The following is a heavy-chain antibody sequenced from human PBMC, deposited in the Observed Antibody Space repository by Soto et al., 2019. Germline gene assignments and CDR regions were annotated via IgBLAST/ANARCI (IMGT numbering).Heavy chain of an antibody. V-gene: IGHV1-69*02. CDR1: GGTFSSYP. Sequence: QVQLVQSGAEEKKPGSSVKVSCKASGGTFSSYPISWVRQAPGQGLEWMGRIIPILDITDYAQRFQGRVTITADKSTSTAYMELSSLSSDDTAVYYCARPTSTGTTSGYYFDYWGQGTLVTVSS. D-gene: IGHD1-7*01. CDR2: IIPILDIT. CDR3: ARPTSTGTTSGYYFDY. J-gene: IGHJ4*02.